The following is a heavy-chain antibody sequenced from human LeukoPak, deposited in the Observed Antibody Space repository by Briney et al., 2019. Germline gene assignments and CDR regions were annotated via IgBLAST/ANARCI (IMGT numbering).Heavy chain of an antibody. J-gene: IGHJ4*02. CDR2: INHSGST. Sequence: SETLSLTCAVYGGSFSGYYWSWIRQPPGKGLEWIGEINHSGSTNYNPSLKSRVTISVDTSKSQFSLKLSSVTAADTAVYYCARGRIAARPGGDYWGQGTLVTVSS. CDR3: ARGRIAARPGGDY. V-gene: IGHV4-34*01. D-gene: IGHD6-6*01. CDR1: GGSFSGYY.